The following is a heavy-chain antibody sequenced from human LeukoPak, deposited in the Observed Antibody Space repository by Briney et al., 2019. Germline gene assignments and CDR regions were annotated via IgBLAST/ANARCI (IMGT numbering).Heavy chain of an antibody. CDR1: GFTFSSYS. J-gene: IGHJ3*02. V-gene: IGHV3-21*01. D-gene: IGHD3-22*01. CDR2: ISSSSSYI. Sequence: GGSLRLSCAASGFTFSSYSMNWVRQAPGKGLEWVSSISSSSSYIYYADSVKGRFTISRDNSKNTLYLQMNSLRAEDTAVYYCAKDLRYYYDTYDAFDIWGQGTMVTVSS. CDR3: AKDLRYYYDTYDAFDI.